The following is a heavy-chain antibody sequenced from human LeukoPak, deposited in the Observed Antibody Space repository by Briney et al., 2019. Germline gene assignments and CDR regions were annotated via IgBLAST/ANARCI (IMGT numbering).Heavy chain of an antibody. CDR3: ARGGSVRGIDY. J-gene: IGHJ4*02. CDR2: IIPIFGTA. Sequence: ASVKVSCKASGGTFSSYAISWVRQAPGRGLEWMGGIIPIFGTANYAQKFQGRVTITADESTSTAYMELSSLRSEDTAVYYCARGGSVRGIDYWGQGTLVTVSS. D-gene: IGHD1-26*01. CDR1: GGTFSSYA. V-gene: IGHV1-69*13.